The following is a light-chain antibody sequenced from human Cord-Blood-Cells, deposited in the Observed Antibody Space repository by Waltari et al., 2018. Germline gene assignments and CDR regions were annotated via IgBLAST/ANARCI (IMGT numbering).Light chain of an antibody. CDR1: SLRSYY. CDR3: NCLDSGGNPPV. V-gene: IGLV3-19*01. J-gene: IGLJ2*01. Sequence: SSELPQDPAVSVALGQTVRITCQGDSLRSYYASWYQQKPGQAPVLGFYGKNNRTAGMPVLFSGSSLENTVSFTFSGARSEDEADYYINCLDSGGNPPVFGGGTNLYVL. CDR2: GKN.